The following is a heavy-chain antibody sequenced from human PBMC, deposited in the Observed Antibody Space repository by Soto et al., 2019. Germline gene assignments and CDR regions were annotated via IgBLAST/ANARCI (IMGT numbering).Heavy chain of an antibody. CDR2: IYYSGST. D-gene: IGHD3-10*01. J-gene: IGHJ5*02. CDR3: ARVQMVRGVGYNWFDP. V-gene: IGHV4-59*12. CDR1: GGSISSYY. Sequence: SETLSLTCTVSGGSISSYYWSWIRQPPGKGLEWIGYIYYSGSTNYNPSLKSRVTISVDTSKNQFSLKLSSVTAADTAVYYCARVQMVRGVGYNWFDPWGQGTLVTVSS.